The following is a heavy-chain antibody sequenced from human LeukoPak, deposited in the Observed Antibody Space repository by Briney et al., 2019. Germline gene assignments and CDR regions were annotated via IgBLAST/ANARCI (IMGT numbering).Heavy chain of an antibody. V-gene: IGHV1-18*01. CDR1: GYTFTNYG. J-gene: IGHJ4*02. D-gene: IGHD3-3*01. CDR3: ARAPDDYDFWSGPFDY. Sequence: ASVKVSCKASGYTFTNYGISWVRQAPGQGLEWMGWISAYSGNTNYAQNLQGRVTMTTDASTSTAYMELRSLRSDDTAVYYCARAPDDYDFWSGPFDYWGRGTLVTVSS. CDR2: ISAYSGNT.